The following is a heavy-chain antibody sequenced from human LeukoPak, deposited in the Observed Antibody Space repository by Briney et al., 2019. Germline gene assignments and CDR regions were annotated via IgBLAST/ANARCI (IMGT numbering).Heavy chain of an antibody. CDR2: IYSGGSA. CDR1: GGSISSSRYY. CDR3: ARGRLAGTGHYYYYYYMDV. D-gene: IGHD6-13*01. V-gene: IGHV4-39*07. Sequence: PSETLSLTCIVSGGSISSSRYYWGWIRQPPGKGLEWIGSIYSGGSAYYNPSLKSRVTISVDTSKNQFSLKLSSVTAADTAVYYCARGRLAGTGHYYYYYYMDVWGKGTTVTVSS. J-gene: IGHJ6*03.